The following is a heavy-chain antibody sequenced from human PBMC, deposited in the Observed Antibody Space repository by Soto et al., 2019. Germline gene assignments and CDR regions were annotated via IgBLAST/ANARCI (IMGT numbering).Heavy chain of an antibody. Sequence: ASVKVSRKASGYTFTRYYMHWVRQAPGQGLEWMGWINPNSGGTNYAQKFQGWVTMTRDTSISTAYMELSRLRSDDTAVYYCARGRQSPPNKNLYYYYYMDVWGKGTTVTVSS. V-gene: IGHV1-2*04. CDR1: GYTFTRYY. J-gene: IGHJ6*03. CDR3: ARGRQSPPNKNLYYYYYMDV. CDR2: INPNSGGT.